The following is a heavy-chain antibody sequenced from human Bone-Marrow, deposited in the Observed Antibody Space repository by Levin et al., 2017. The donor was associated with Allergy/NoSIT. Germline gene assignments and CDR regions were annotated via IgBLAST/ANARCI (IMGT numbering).Heavy chain of an antibody. V-gene: IGHV1-2*02. D-gene: IGHD3-9*01. CDR1: GYTFTGYY. Sequence: ASVKVSCKASGYTFTGYYMHWVRQAPGQGLEWMGWINPNSGGTNYAQKFQGRVTMTRDTSISTAYMELSRLRSDDTAVYYCARRGVDDYDILTGYYHSDYYFDYWGQGTLVTVSS. CDR2: INPNSGGT. J-gene: IGHJ4*02. CDR3: ARRGVDDYDILTGYYHSDYYFDY.